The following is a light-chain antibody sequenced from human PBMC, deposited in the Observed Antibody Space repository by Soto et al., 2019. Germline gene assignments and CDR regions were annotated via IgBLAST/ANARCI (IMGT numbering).Light chain of an antibody. Sequence: QSALTQPPSASGSPGQSVTISCTGTSSDVGGYNYVSWCQQHPGKAPKLMIYDVTKRPSGVPDRFSGSKSGNTASLTISGLQAEDEADYYCCSYAGSYTWVFGGGTKLTVL. CDR3: CSYAGSYTWV. CDR1: SSDVGGYNY. CDR2: DVT. V-gene: IGLV2-11*01. J-gene: IGLJ3*02.